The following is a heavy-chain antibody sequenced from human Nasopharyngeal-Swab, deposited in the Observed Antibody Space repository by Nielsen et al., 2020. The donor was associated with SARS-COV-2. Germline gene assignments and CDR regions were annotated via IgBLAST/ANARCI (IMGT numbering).Heavy chain of an antibody. J-gene: IGHJ5*02. CDR2: ISGSGGST. Sequence: WIRQPPGKGLEWVSAISGSGGSTYSADFVKGRFTISRDNSKNTLYLQMNSLRADDTAVYYCARDQSVGYDSSGPKNWFDPWGQGTLVTVSS. V-gene: IGHV3-23*01. CDR3: ARDQSVGYDSSGPKNWFDP. D-gene: IGHD3-22*01.